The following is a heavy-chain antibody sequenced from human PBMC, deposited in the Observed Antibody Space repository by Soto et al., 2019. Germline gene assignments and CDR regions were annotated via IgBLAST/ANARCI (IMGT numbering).Heavy chain of an antibody. Sequence: QLQLQESGPGLVKPSETLSLTCTVSGGSISSSTYYWGWIRQPPGKGLEWIGTIYYSGSTYYNPSLKSRVTISVDTSKNQFSLKLSSVTAADTAVYYCARHTYSSALTYFDYWGQGTLVTVSS. CDR3: ARHTYSSALTYFDY. J-gene: IGHJ4*02. CDR2: IYYSGST. D-gene: IGHD6-25*01. CDR1: GGSISSSTYY. V-gene: IGHV4-39*01.